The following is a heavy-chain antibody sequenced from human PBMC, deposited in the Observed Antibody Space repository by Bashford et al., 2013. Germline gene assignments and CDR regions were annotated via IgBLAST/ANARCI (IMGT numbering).Heavy chain of an antibody. CDR1: GGSIGDYY. J-gene: IGHJ5*02. CDR3: ARSLYFYDSSAWNWFDP. CDR2: IYNSGST. V-gene: IGHV4-59*01. D-gene: IGHD3-22*01. Sequence: SETLSLTCTVSGGSIGDYYWSWIRQSPVKGLEWIGYIYNSGSTIYNPSLKSRLTISVDTSKNQFSLNLSSVTAADTAVYYCARSLYFYDSSAWNWFDPWGQGTLVTVSS.